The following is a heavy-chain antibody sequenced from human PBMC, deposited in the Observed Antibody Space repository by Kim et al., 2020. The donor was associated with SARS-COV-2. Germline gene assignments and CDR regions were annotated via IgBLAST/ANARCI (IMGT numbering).Heavy chain of an antibody. CDR3: ATDLVRNPSLLGY. Sequence: YAQKFQGRVTMTEDTPTDTAYMELSSLRSEDTAVYYCATDLVRNPSLLGYWGQGTLVTVSS. D-gene: IGHD6-13*01. V-gene: IGHV1-24*01. J-gene: IGHJ4*02.